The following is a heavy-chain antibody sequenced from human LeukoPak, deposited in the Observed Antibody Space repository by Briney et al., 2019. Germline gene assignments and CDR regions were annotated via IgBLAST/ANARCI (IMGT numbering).Heavy chain of an antibody. V-gene: IGHV3-74*01. Sequence: PGGYLRLSCAASGFTFSSYWMHWVRQAPGKGLVWVSRINSDGGSTSYADSVKGRFTISRDNAKNKLYLQMNSLRAEDTAVFYWQKAAYDILTGYYGYYFDYWGQGTLVTVSS. CDR1: GFTFSSYW. CDR3: QKAAYDILTGYYGYYFDY. D-gene: IGHD3-9*01. CDR2: INSDGGST. J-gene: IGHJ4*02.